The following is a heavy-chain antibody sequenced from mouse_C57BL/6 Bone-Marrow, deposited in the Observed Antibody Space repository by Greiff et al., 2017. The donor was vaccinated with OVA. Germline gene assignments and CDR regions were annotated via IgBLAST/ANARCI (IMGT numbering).Heavy chain of an antibody. Sequence: EVQGVESGGDLVKPGGSLKLSCAASGFTFSSYGMSWVRQTPDKRLEWVATISSGGSYTYYPDSVKGRFTISRDNAKNTLYLQMSSLKSEYTAMYYCASPIYYYGSSYGFDVWGTGTTVTVSS. J-gene: IGHJ1*03. CDR2: ISSGGSYT. CDR1: GFTFSSYG. D-gene: IGHD1-1*01. CDR3: ASPIYYYGSSYGFDV. V-gene: IGHV5-6*01.